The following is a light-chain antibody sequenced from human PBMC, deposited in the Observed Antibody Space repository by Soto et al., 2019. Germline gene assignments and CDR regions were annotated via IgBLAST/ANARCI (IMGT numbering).Light chain of an antibody. Sequence: EIVMTQSPLTLPVTPGEPASISCRSSQSLLYNNTYNYLDLYVRNPGQSPQLLIYFGSNRAPGVPDRFSGSGSGTDFTLKINRVEAEDVGTYYCMQALQSLTFGQGTRLEIK. CDR1: QSLLYNNTYNY. J-gene: IGKJ5*01. V-gene: IGKV2-28*01. CDR2: FGS. CDR3: MQALQSLT.